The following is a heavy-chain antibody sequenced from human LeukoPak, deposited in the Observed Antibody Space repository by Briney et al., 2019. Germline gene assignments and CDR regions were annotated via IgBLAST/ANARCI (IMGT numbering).Heavy chain of an antibody. CDR1: GGSISSYY. V-gene: IGHV4-59*01. CDR3: ARARGYSDSRWFDP. J-gene: IGHJ5*02. CDR2: IYYSGST. Sequence: KTSETLSLTCTVSGGSISSYYWSWIRQPPGKGLEWIGYIYYSGSTNYNPSLKSRVTISVDTSKNQFSLKLSSVTAADTAVYYCARARGYSDSRWFDPWGQGTPVTVSS. D-gene: IGHD5-18*01.